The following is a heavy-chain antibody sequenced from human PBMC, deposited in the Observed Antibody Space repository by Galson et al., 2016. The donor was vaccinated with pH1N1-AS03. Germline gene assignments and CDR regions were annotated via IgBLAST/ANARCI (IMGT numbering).Heavy chain of an antibody. CDR3: ARGRGSSNLDPVRY. D-gene: IGHD3-10*01. J-gene: IGHJ4*02. CDR1: GGSLTNYY. Sequence: LSLTCTVSGGSLTNYYWSWIRQPAGRGLESIGRIHSSGSTDYNPSLRTRVTMSKDSSKNQISLNLTSVSASDTAIYYCARGRGSSNLDPVRYWGQGILVTVSS. V-gene: IGHV4-4*07. CDR2: IHSSGST.